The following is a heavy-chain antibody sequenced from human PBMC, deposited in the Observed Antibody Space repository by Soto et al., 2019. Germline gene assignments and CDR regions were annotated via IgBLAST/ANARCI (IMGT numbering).Heavy chain of an antibody. CDR3: ARRPDYYDSSGLNWFDP. V-gene: IGHV4-34*01. CDR1: GGSFSGYY. CDR2: INHSRST. D-gene: IGHD3-22*01. J-gene: IGHJ5*02. Sequence: PSETLSLTCAVYGGSFSGYYWSWIRQPPGKGLEWIGEINHSRSTNYNPSLKSRVTISVDTSKNQFSLKLSSVTAADTAVYYCARRPDYYDSSGLNWFDPWGQGTLVTVSS.